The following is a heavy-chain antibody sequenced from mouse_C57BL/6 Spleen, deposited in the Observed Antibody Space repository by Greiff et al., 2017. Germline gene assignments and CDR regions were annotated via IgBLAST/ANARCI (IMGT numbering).Heavy chain of an antibody. Sequence: EVMLVESGGGLVKPGGSLKLSCAASGFTFSDYGMHWVRQAPEKGLEWVAYISSGSSTIYYADTVKGRFTISRDTAKNTLFLQMTSLRSEETAMYYCERKSYYGYSGYYYAMDYGGQGTSVTVSS. V-gene: IGHV5-17*01. CDR3: ERKSYYGYSGYYYAMDY. J-gene: IGHJ4*01. CDR1: GFTFSDYG. D-gene: IGHD2-2*01. CDR2: ISSGSSTI.